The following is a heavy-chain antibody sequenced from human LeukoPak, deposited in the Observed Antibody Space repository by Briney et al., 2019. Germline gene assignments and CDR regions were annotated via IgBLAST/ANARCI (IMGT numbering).Heavy chain of an antibody. Sequence: GGSLRLSCATSGFTFNNNAMSWVRQAPGKGLEWVSAINGGGDATEYADSVKGRFTISRDNSKNTLYLQMNSLRPDDTAVYYCARCTASCYANAFDVWGQGTLLTVSS. V-gene: IGHV3-23*01. J-gene: IGHJ3*01. CDR1: GFTFNNNA. CDR2: INGGGDAT. CDR3: ARCTASCYANAFDV. D-gene: IGHD2-2*01.